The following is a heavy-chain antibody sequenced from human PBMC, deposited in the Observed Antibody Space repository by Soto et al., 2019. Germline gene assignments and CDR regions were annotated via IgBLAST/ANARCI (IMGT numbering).Heavy chain of an antibody. D-gene: IGHD2-21*02. J-gene: IGHJ3*02. CDR3: AKGHYGGNSGGAFDI. CDR1: GFTFSSYA. Sequence: GGSLGLSCAASGFTFSSYAMSWVRQAPGKGLEWVSAISGSGGSTYYADSVKGRFPISRDNSKNTLYLQMNSLSAEDTAVYYCAKGHYGGNSGGAFDIWGQGTMVTVSS. V-gene: IGHV3-23*01. CDR2: ISGSGGST.